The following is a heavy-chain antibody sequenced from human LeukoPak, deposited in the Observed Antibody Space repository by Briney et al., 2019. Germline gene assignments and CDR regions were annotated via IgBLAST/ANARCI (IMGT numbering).Heavy chain of an antibody. D-gene: IGHD3-22*01. CDR1: GGSISSYY. V-gene: IGHV4-59*01. J-gene: IGHJ4*02. CDR2: IYYSGST. CDR3: ARVLYDSSGYYHDY. Sequence: PSETLSLTCTVSGGSISSYYWSWMRPPPGKGLEWIGYIYYSGSTNYNPSLKSRVTISVHTSKNQFSLKLSAVTAADTAVYYCARVLYDSSGYYHDYWGQGNLVTVSS.